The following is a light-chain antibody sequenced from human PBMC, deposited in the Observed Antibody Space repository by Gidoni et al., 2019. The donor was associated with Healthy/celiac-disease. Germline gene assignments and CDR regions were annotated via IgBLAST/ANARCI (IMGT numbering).Light chain of an antibody. Sequence: DIVLTQSPATLSLSPGERATLSCRASQSVSSYLAWYQQKPGQAPRLLIYDASNRATGIPARFSGSGSGTDFTLTISSLEPEDFAVYYCQQRSNWSLTFGGGTMVEIK. CDR2: DAS. CDR1: QSVSSY. J-gene: IGKJ4*01. CDR3: QQRSNWSLT. V-gene: IGKV3-11*01.